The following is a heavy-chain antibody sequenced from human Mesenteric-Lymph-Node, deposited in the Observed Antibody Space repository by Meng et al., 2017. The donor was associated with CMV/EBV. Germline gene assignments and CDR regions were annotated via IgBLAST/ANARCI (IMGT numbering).Heavy chain of an antibody. CDR2: IRYDGSNK. CDR3: AKEAGFDY. Sequence: GGSLRLSCAASGFTFSSYGMHWVRQAPGKGLEWVAFIRYDGSNKYYADSVKGRCTIFRDNSKNTLYVQMNSLRAEDTAVYYCAKEAGFDYWGQGTLVTVSS. CDR1: GFTFSSYG. J-gene: IGHJ4*02. D-gene: IGHD6-19*01. V-gene: IGHV3-30*02.